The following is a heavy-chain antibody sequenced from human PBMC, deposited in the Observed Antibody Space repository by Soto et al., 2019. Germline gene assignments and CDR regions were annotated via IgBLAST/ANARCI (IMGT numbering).Heavy chain of an antibody. D-gene: IGHD6-6*01. CDR3: ARSIAARLNWFDP. J-gene: IGHJ5*02. CDR1: GFTFSSYW. CDR2: IKQDGSEK. V-gene: IGHV3-7*01. Sequence: EVQLVESGGGVVQPGGSLRLSCAASGFTFSSYWMSWVRQGPGKGLEWVADIKQDGSEKYYVDSVKGRFTISRDNAKKSLYLQLNSLRAEDTAVSYCARSIAARLNWFDPGGQATLVTVSS.